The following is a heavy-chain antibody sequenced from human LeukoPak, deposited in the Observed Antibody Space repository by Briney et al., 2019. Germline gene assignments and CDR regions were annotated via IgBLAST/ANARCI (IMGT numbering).Heavy chain of an antibody. CDR1: GYTFTHFA. V-gene: IGHV1-8*03. Sequence: ASVTVSCKASGYTFTHFAVNWVRQATGRGPEWMAWLNPNSGDTGYAQKFQGRVTITRNTSISTAYMEVRNLTSEDTAVYYCARVQDMGGYYLIDLWGQGTLVTVSS. D-gene: IGHD3-22*01. J-gene: IGHJ4*02. CDR3: ARVQDMGGYYLIDL. CDR2: LNPNSGDT.